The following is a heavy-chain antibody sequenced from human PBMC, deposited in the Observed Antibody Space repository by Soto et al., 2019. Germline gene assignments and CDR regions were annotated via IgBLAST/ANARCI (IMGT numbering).Heavy chain of an antibody. D-gene: IGHD3-16*02. CDR1: GYTFTNYA. V-gene: IGHV1-69*13. CDR3: ARDPGLGELSFPTQH. Sequence: SVKVSCKASGYTFTNYAMHWVRQAPGQGLEWMGGIIPIFGTANYAQKFQGRVTITADESTSTAYMELSSLRSEDTAVYYCARDPGLGELSFPTQHWGQGTLVTVSS. J-gene: IGHJ1*01. CDR2: IIPIFGTA.